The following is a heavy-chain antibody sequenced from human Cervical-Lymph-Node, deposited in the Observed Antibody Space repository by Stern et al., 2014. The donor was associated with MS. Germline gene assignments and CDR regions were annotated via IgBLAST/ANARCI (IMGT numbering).Heavy chain of an antibody. CDR2: VSYDGTQR. CDR1: GFTFSTYA. Sequence: QVQLVESGGGVVQPGRSLSLSCVASGFTFSTYAMHWVRQAPGKGLEWVAFVSYDGTQRNSTDSVKARFPISRDNSKNTLYLHMNSLRDEDTAVYFCARGGRGVGLEYWGQGALVTVSS. V-gene: IGHV3-30-3*01. D-gene: IGHD3-10*01. CDR3: ARGGRGVGLEY. J-gene: IGHJ4*02.